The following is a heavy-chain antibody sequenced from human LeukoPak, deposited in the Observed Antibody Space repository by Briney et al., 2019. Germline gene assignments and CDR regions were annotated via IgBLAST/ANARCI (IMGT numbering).Heavy chain of an antibody. Sequence: WASVKVSCKASGFTFTSYFMHWVRQAPGQGLEWMGVIKSSDTRYAQKFQGRVTMTRDTSTSTVYMELSSLRPEDTALYYCAREGNGYCSGGGCYTFDYWGQGALVTVSS. CDR2: IKSSDT. J-gene: IGHJ4*02. V-gene: IGHV1-46*01. CDR1: GFTFTSYF. D-gene: IGHD2-15*01. CDR3: AREGNGYCSGGGCYTFDY.